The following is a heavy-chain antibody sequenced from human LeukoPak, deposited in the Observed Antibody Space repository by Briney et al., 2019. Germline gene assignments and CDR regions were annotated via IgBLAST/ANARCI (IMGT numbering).Heavy chain of an antibody. V-gene: IGHV1-2*02. CDR3: ARGGDCSSTSCSGAFDI. J-gene: IGHJ3*02. CDR2: INPNSGGT. Sequence: ASVKVSCKASGYIFTGYYMHWVRQAPGQGLEWMGWINPNSGGTNYAQKFQGRVTMTRDTSISTAYMELSRLRSDDTAVYYCARGGDCSSTSCSGAFDIWGQGTMVTVSS. D-gene: IGHD2-2*01. CDR1: GYIFTGYY.